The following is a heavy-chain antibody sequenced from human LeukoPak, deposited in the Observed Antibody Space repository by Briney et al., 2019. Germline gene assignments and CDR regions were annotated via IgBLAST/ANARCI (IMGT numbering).Heavy chain of an antibody. D-gene: IGHD4-17*01. Sequence: PSETLSLTCTVSGGSISSYYWSWIRQPPGKGLEWIGYIYYSGSTNYNPSLKSRVTISVDTSKNQFSLKLSSVAAADTAVYYCARDYGDYFDYWGQGTLVTVSS. CDR1: GGSISSYY. CDR2: IYYSGST. J-gene: IGHJ4*02. V-gene: IGHV4-59*01. CDR3: ARDYGDYFDY.